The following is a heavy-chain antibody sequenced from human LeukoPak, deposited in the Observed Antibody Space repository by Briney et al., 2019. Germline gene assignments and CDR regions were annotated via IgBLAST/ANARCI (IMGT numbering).Heavy chain of an antibody. Sequence: GESLKISCKTSGYNFSTYSIAWVRQMPGKGLEWMGIIYRDDSNARYSPSFQGQVTISSDKSISTADLQWSSLKASDTAIYYCARRRPVAGYNWFDPWGQGTLVTVSS. CDR1: GYNFSTYS. V-gene: IGHV5-51*01. CDR3: ARRRPVAGYNWFDP. CDR2: IYRDDSNA. J-gene: IGHJ5*02. D-gene: IGHD6-19*01.